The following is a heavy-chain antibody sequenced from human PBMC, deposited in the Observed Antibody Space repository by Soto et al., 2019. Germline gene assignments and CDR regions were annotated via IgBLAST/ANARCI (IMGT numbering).Heavy chain of an antibody. V-gene: IGHV1-69*13. CDR3: ARGGGKISHYYYYGMDV. J-gene: IGHJ6*02. CDR1: GGTFSSYA. Sequence: GASVKVSCKASGGTFSSYAISWVRQAPGQGLEWMGGIIPIFGTANYAQKFQGRVTITADESTSTAYMELSSLRSEDTAVYYCARGGGKISHYYYYGMDVWGQGTTVTVSS. D-gene: IGHD1-1*01. CDR2: IIPIFGTA.